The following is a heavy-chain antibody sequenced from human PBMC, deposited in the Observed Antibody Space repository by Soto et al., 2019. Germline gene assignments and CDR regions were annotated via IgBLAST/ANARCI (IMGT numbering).Heavy chain of an antibody. CDR1: GYSFTNYC. Sequence: GVSLTISCVGCGYSFTNYCSRWAPQIPGKGLEWMGIIYPVDSDTRYSPSFQGQVTISADKSIGTAYLQWSSLKASDTAMYYCGRPISVFGAVSAFDIWCQGTMVTVSS. V-gene: IGHV5-51*01. D-gene: IGHD3-3*01. CDR2: IYPVDSDT. CDR3: GRPISVFGAVSAFDI. J-gene: IGHJ3*02.